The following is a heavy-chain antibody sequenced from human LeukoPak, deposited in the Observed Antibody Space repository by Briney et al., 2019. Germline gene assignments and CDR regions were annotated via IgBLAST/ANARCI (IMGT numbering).Heavy chain of an antibody. CDR2: IYYSGSS. Sequence: PSETLSLTCAVSGVSISSYYWSWIRQPPGKGLEWVGYIYYSGSSNYNPSLKSRGTISVDKYTNKFSIKLRSGPLADTPAYYYVRGTKDLVGITSYYYMDVWGKGTTVTVSS. V-gene: IGHV4-59*01. J-gene: IGHJ6*03. CDR3: VRGTKDLVGITSYYYMDV. CDR1: GVSISSYY. D-gene: IGHD2-2*01.